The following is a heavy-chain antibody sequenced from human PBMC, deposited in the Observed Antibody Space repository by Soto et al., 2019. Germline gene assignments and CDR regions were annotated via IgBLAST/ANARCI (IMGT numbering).Heavy chain of an antibody. CDR2: INPNSGGT. V-gene: IGHV1-2*04. J-gene: IGHJ6*02. Sequence: GASVKVSCKASGYTFTGYYMHWVRQAPGQGLEWMGWINPNSGGTNYAQKFQGWVTMTRDTSISTAYMELSRLRSDDTAVYYCARGHLSRSSWYNLHYGMDVWGQGTTVTVSS. CDR1: GYTFTGYY. D-gene: IGHD6-13*01. CDR3: ARGHLSRSSWYNLHYGMDV.